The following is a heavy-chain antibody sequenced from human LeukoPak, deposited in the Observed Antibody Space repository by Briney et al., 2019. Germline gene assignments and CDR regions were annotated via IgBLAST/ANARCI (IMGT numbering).Heavy chain of an antibody. J-gene: IGHJ6*02. D-gene: IGHD3-9*01. CDR2: INPNSGVT. V-gene: IGHV1-2*02. CDR3: ARGSGYFDWLSPYYYYGMDV. Sequence: ASVNVSCKASGYTFTGYYMHWVRQAPGQGLEWMGWINPNSGVTNYAQKFQGRVTMTRDTSISTAYMELSRLRSDDTAVYYCARGSGYFDWLSPYYYYGMDVWGQGTTVTVSS. CDR1: GYTFTGYY.